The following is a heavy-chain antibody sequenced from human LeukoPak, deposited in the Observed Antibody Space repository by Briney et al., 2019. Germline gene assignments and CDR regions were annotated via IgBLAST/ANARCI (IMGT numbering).Heavy chain of an antibody. CDR1: GFSFNDYS. Sequence: GGSLRLSCAASGFSFNDYSMNWVRQAPGKGLEWVSSISNSGHYIYNADSVKGRFTISRDNAKNSLYLQMNSLRAEDTAVYYCARRYFDYWGQGTLVTVSS. J-gene: IGHJ4*02. CDR2: ISNSGHYI. V-gene: IGHV3-21*01. CDR3: ARRYFDY.